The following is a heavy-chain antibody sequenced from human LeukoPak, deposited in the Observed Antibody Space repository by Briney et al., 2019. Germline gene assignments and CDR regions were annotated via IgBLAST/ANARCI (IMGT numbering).Heavy chain of an antibody. V-gene: IGHV4-59*01. D-gene: IGHD4-17*01. CDR1: GGSISSYY. Sequence: PSETLSLTCTASGGSISSYYWSWIRQPPGKGLEWIGYIYYSGSTNYNPSLKSRVTISVDTSKNQFSLKLSSVTAADTAVYYCARGDGQTPYYYYMDVWGKGTTVTISS. CDR2: IYYSGST. J-gene: IGHJ6*03. CDR3: ARGDGQTPYYYYMDV.